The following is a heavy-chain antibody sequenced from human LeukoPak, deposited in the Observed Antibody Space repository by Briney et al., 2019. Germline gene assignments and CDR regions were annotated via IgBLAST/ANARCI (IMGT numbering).Heavy chain of an antibody. J-gene: IGHJ5*01. D-gene: IGHD3-10*01. CDR1: GTSFSRHY. V-gene: IGHV4-4*09. CDR2: ISTTGST. Sequence: SETLSLTCTVSGTSFSRHYWSWLRQSAGLGLEWLGYISTTGSTTYNPSLEGRVTMSEDTSQNQLSLTLSSVTAADTAVYFCARQDGLWVGDLGGWFDFWGQGIQVTVSS. CDR3: ARQDGLWVGDLGGWFDF.